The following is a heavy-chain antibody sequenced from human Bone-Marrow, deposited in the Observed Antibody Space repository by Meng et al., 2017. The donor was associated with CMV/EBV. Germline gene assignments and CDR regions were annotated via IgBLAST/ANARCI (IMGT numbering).Heavy chain of an antibody. CDR1: GFTFTNFP. Sequence: SCAASGFTFTNFPMHWVRQAPGRGLEWLAVISYTGSNEYYADSVKGRFTISRDNSKNTLYLQMNSLRAEDTAVYYCASLPTIAYYYYGMDVWGQGTTVTVSS. CDR2: ISYTGSNE. D-gene: IGHD4/OR15-4a*01. V-gene: IGHV3-30*04. J-gene: IGHJ6*02. CDR3: ASLPTIAYYYYGMDV.